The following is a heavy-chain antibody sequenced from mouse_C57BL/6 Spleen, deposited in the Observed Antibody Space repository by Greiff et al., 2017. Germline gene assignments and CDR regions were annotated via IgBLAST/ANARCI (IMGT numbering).Heavy chain of an antibody. J-gene: IGHJ4*01. CDR3: ARGYGYEGGYAMDY. CDR2: ISSGSSTI. V-gene: IGHV5-17*01. CDR1: GFTFSDYG. D-gene: IGHD2-2*01. Sequence: DVKLVESGGGLVKPGGSLKLSCAASGFTFSDYGMYWVRQAPEKGLEWVAYISSGSSTIYYADTVKGRFTISRDNAKNTLFLQMTSLRSEDTAMYYSARGYGYEGGYAMDYWGKGTSVTVSS.